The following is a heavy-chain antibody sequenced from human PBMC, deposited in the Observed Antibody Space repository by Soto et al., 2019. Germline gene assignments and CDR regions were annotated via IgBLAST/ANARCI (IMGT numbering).Heavy chain of an antibody. D-gene: IGHD3-10*01. CDR1: GFTFSSYS. Sequence: GGSLRLSCAASGFTFSSYSMNWVRQAPGKGLEWVSYISSITSTIYYADSVKGRFTISRDNAKNSLYLQMNSLRDEDTAVSYCASDELGESIRHDAFDIWGQGTMVTVSS. CDR2: ISSITSTI. V-gene: IGHV3-48*02. J-gene: IGHJ3*02. CDR3: ASDELGESIRHDAFDI.